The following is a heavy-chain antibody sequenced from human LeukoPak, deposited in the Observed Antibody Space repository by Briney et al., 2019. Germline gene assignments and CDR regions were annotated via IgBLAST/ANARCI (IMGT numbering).Heavy chain of an antibody. CDR1: GFTFSSYA. D-gene: IGHD3-10*01. CDR3: ARGSITMVRGTIDY. CDR2: ISGSGGT. V-gene: IGHV3-23*01. J-gene: IGHJ4*02. Sequence: GGSLRLSCAASGFTFSSYAMSWVRQAPGKGLEWVSGISGSGGTYYADSVKGRFTISRDNSKNTLYLQMNSLRAEDTAVYYCARGSITMVRGTIDYWGQGTLVTVSS.